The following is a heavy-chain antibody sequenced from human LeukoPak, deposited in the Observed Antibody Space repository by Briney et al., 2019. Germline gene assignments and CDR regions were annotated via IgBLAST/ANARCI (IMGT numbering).Heavy chain of an antibody. V-gene: IGHV3-23*01. CDR1: GFTFSSYA. Sequence: GGSLRLSCAGSGFTFSSYAMSWVRQAPGKGLEWVSAISDTGATTYDADSVKGRFTISRDNSRSTLYLQMNSLRAEDTALYYCAKDTSIGRYCANGVCSPFDYWGQGTLVTVSS. CDR2: ISDTGATT. CDR3: AKDTSIGRYCANGVCSPFDY. D-gene: IGHD2-8*01. J-gene: IGHJ4*02.